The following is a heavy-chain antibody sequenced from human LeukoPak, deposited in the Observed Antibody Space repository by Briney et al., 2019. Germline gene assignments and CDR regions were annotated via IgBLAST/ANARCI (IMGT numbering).Heavy chain of an antibody. V-gene: IGHV4-31*03. D-gene: IGHD1-1*01. J-gene: IGHJ4*02. Sequence: SQTLSLTCTVSGGSISSGGYYWSWIRRHPGKGLEWIGYIYYSGSTYYNPSLKSRVTISVDTSKNQLSLKLSSVTAADTAVYYCARENWNYFDYWGQGTLVTVSS. CDR2: IYYSGST. CDR3: ARENWNYFDY. CDR1: GGSISSGGYY.